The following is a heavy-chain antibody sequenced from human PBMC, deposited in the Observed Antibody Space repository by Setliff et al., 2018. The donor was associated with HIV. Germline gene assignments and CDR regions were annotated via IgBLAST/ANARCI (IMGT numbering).Heavy chain of an antibody. D-gene: IGHD1-26*01. CDR1: GYTFTGYY. Sequence: ASVKVSCKASGYTFTGYYLHWVRQAPGQGLQWMGRLNPKTGVAHFAQTFQGRVTMTRDTSIGIAFMELSRVKSADTAVYFCARGTVVGATIYYFDYWGQGTLVTVS. J-gene: IGHJ4*02. V-gene: IGHV1-2*06. CDR3: ARGTVVGATIYYFDY. CDR2: LNPKTGVA.